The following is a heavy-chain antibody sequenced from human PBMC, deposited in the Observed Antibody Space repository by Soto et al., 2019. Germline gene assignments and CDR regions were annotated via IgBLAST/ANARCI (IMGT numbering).Heavy chain of an antibody. CDR2: ISTSSSNI. CDR3: ARETSTGNYYMDV. CDR1: GFSFSYYG. J-gene: IGHJ6*03. D-gene: IGHD2-2*01. Sequence: GGSLRLSCAASGFSFSYYGMNWVRQAPGKGLEWVSYISTSSSNIYYADSVKGRFTISRDNAKNSLSLQMNSLGAADTAVYYCARETSTGNYYMDVWGKGTTVTVSS. V-gene: IGHV3-48*01.